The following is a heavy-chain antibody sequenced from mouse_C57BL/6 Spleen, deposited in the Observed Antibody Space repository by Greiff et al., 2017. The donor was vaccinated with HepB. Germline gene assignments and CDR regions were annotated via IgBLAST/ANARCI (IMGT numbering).Heavy chain of an antibody. J-gene: IGHJ4*01. Sequence: QVQLKQSGPGLVAPSQSLSITCTVSGFSLTSYGVHWVRQPPGKGLEWLVVIWSDGSTTYNSALKSRLSISKDNSKSQVFLKMNSLQTDDTAMYYCARAPYSNYAMDYWGQGTSVTVSS. D-gene: IGHD2-5*01. CDR2: IWSDGST. CDR3: ARAPYSNYAMDY. CDR1: GFSLTSYG. V-gene: IGHV2-6*03.